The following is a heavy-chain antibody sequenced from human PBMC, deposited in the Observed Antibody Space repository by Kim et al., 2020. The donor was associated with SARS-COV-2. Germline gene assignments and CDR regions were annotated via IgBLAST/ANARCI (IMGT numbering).Heavy chain of an antibody. CDR1: GGSISSSNYH. J-gene: IGHJ3*02. Sequence: SETLSLTCSVSGGSISSSNYHWGWIRQPPGKGLEWIGSVYDSGSTYYNPSLESRVTVSGETSKNQFSLKLSAVTAADTAVYYCSRKEQAFDIWGQGSMVT. CDR3: SRKEQAFDI. CDR2: VYDSGST. V-gene: IGHV4-39*01.